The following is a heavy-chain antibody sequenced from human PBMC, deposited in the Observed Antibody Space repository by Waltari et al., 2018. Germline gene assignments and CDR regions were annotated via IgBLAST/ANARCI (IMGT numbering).Heavy chain of an antibody. CDR1: GGSISSYY. Sequence: QVQLQESGPGLVKPSETLSLTCTVSGGSISSYYWSWIRQPPGKGLEWIGYIYYSGSTNYNPSLKSRVTISVDTSKNQFSLKLSSVTAADTAVYYCARGDSSSWSPFDYWGQGTLVTVSS. V-gene: IGHV4-59*01. CDR2: IYYSGST. CDR3: ARGDSSSWSPFDY. D-gene: IGHD6-13*01. J-gene: IGHJ4*02.